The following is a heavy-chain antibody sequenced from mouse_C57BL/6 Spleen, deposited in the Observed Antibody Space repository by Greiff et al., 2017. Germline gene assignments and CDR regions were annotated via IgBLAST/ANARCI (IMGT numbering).Heavy chain of an antibody. CDR2: IYPGDGDT. CDR3: ARSYGNYVRLDY. J-gene: IGHJ2*01. V-gene: IGHV1-80*01. D-gene: IGHD2-1*01. Sequence: VQLQQSGAELVKPGASVKISCKASGYAFSSYWMNWVKQRPGKGLEWIGQIYPGDGDTNYNGKFKGKATLTADKSSSTAYMQLSSLTSEDSAVYFCARSYGNYVRLDYWGQGTTLTVSS. CDR1: GYAFSSYW.